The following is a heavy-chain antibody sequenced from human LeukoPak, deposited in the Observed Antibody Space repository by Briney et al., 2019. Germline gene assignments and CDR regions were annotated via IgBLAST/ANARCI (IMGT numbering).Heavy chain of an antibody. CDR3: AGGATMPYYYYYYMDV. J-gene: IGHJ6*03. CDR1: GGSFSGYY. CDR2: IDQSGSA. D-gene: IGHD5-12*01. V-gene: IGHV4-34*01. Sequence: PETLSLTCAVYGGSFSGYYWSWIRQPPGKGLEWIGEIDQSGSANSNPSLKSRVTISVDTSKNQFSLKLRSVTAADTAVYYCAGGATMPYYYYYYMDVWGKGTTVTVSS.